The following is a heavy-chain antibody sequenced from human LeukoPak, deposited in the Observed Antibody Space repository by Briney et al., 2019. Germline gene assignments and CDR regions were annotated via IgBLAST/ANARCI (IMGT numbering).Heavy chain of an antibody. V-gene: IGHV4-34*01. CDR3: AGPYSSSSGDYYMDV. Sequence: PSETLSLTCAVYGGSFSGYYWSWIRQPPGKGLEWIGEINHSGSTNYNPSLKSRVAISVDTSKNQFSPKLSSVTAADTAVYYCAGPYSSSSGDYYMDVWGKGTTVTVSS. CDR2: INHSGST. CDR1: GGSFSGYY. J-gene: IGHJ6*03. D-gene: IGHD6-6*01.